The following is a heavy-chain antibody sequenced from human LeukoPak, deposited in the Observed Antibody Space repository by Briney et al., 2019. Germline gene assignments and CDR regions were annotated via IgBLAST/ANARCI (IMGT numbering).Heavy chain of an antibody. CDR3: ARDSEFLAVAGYFDY. CDR1: GFTFSSYA. J-gene: IGHJ4*02. CDR2: ISGSGGST. Sequence: GGSLRLSCAASGFTFSSYAMSWVRQAPGKGLEWVSAISGSGGSTYYADSVKGRFTISRDNSKNTLYLQMNSLRAEDTAVYYCARDSEFLAVAGYFDYWGQGTLVTVSS. V-gene: IGHV3-23*01. D-gene: IGHD6-19*01.